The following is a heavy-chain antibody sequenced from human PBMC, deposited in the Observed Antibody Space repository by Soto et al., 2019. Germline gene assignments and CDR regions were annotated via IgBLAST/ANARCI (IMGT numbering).Heavy chain of an antibody. CDR2: ISGSGDST. D-gene: IGHD6-13*01. CDR1: GFTFSSYA. V-gene: IGHV3-23*01. Sequence: GGSLRLSCVASGFTFSSYAMSWVRQAPGKGLEWVSVISGSGDSTYYADSVRGRFTISRDNSKNTLYLQMNSLRAEDTAVYYCAKDRDGAAAGPTKFYGMDVWGQGTTVTVSS. J-gene: IGHJ6*02. CDR3: AKDRDGAAAGPTKFYGMDV.